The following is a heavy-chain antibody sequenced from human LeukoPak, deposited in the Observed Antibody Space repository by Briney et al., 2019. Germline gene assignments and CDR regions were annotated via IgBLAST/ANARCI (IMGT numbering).Heavy chain of an antibody. CDR3: ARWSYSGTGWFDP. CDR2: IYTSGST. D-gene: IGHD3-10*01. Sequence: PSETLSLTCTVSGDSISNYYWTWIRQPAAKGLEWIGRIYTSGSTNYSPSLKSRVTMSVDTSKNQFSLKLSSVTAADTAVYYCARWSYSGTGWFDPWGQGTLVTVSS. V-gene: IGHV4-4*07. CDR1: GDSISNYY. J-gene: IGHJ5*02.